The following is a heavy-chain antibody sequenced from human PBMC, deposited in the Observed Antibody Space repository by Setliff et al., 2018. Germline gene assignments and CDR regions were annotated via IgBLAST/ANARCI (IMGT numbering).Heavy chain of an antibody. CDR1: GFTFTSSA. CDR3: AIDGSGSYLYYYYGMDV. D-gene: IGHD3-10*01. V-gene: IGHV1-58*01. J-gene: IGHJ6*02. CDR2: IVVGSGNT. Sequence: ASVKVSCKASGFTFTSSAVQWVRQARGQRLEWIGWIVVGSGNTNYAQKFQERVTITRDMSTSTAYMELSSLRSEDTAVYYCAIDGSGSYLYYYYGMDVWGQGTTVTVSS.